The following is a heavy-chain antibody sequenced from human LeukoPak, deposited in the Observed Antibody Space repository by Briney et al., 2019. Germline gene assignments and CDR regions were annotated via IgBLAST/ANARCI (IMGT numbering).Heavy chain of an antibody. V-gene: IGHV1-8*02. J-gene: IGHJ4*02. CDR3: ARVNYDILTGYYYGFDY. CDR1: GYTFTSYY. D-gene: IGHD3-9*01. Sequence: ASVKVSCKASGYTFTSYYMHWVRQAPGQGLEWMGWMNPNSGNTGYAQKFQGRVTMTRNTSISTAYMELSSLRSEDTAVYYCARVNYDILTGYYYGFDYWGQGTLVTVSS. CDR2: MNPNSGNT.